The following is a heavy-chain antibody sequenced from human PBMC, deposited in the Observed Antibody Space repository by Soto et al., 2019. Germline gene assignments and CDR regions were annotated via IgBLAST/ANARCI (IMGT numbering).Heavy chain of an antibody. J-gene: IGHJ4*02. CDR1: GFTFSSHA. V-gene: IGHV3-30-3*01. CDR2: VSFDGSAK. D-gene: IGHD6-19*01. Sequence: GGSLRLSCAASGFTFSSHAMHWARQAPGRGLEWVALVSFDGSAKVYTDSVKGRFFISRDNSKNTISLQMGRLRVEDTAVYYCVAAVGVRSFDHWGQGTLVTDSP. CDR3: VAAVGVRSFDH.